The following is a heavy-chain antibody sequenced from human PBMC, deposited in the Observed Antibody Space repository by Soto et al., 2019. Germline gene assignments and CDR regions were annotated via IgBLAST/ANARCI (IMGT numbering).Heavy chain of an antibody. CDR3: ARGDNRGWSNRDYYYYGMDV. V-gene: IGHV3-21*01. CDR2: ISSSSGYI. D-gene: IGHD6-19*01. Sequence: EVQLVESGRGLVKPGGSLRLSCAASGFMFRSYSMNWVRQAPGKGLEWVSSISSSSGYIFYADSVKGRFTISRDNAENSLYLQMNSLRAEDTAVYYCARGDNRGWSNRDYYYYGMDVWGQGTTVTVSS. CDR1: GFMFRSYS. J-gene: IGHJ6*02.